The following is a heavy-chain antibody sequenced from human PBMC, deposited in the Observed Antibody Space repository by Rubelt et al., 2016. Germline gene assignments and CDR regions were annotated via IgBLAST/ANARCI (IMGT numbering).Heavy chain of an antibody. CDR2: IYYSGST. D-gene: IGHD6-19*01. CDR1: GGSISSDY. J-gene: IGHJ4*02. CDR3: ARLEYSSGWYPRY. Sequence: QVQLQESGPGLVKPSETLSLTCTVSGGSISSDYWSWIRQPPGKGLEWIGSIYYSGSTYYNPTLKSRVTMSVDTSKNQFVQRLNSVTAADTAVYYCARLEYSSGWYPRYWGQGTLVTVSS. V-gene: IGHV4-59*04.